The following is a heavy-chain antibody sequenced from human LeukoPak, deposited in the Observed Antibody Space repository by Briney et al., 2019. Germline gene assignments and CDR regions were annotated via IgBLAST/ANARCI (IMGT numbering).Heavy chain of an antibody. Sequence: SETLSLTCSVSGDSIKNYYWNWIRQPPGKGLEWIGYIYYSGRTYYNPSLNSRVTISVDTSKNQFSLKLSSVTAADTAVYFCARGGRYMSASWYRSVYYYMDVWGKGTTVTVSS. J-gene: IGHJ6*03. CDR2: IYYSGRT. CDR3: ARGGRYMSASWYRSVYYYMDV. D-gene: IGHD6-13*01. V-gene: IGHV4-59*12. CDR1: GDSIKNYY.